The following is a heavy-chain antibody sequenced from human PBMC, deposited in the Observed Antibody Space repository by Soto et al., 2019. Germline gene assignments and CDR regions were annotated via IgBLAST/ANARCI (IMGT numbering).Heavy chain of an antibody. Sequence: LSLTCTVSGGSISGNHYYWGWIRQPPGKGLEYIGSISYSGSTNYNPSLKSRVTITVDTSKNQISRKLSAVTEEDTDVYFCARVFIIYFYDSSGYPPPENWFDPWGQGTLVTVSS. D-gene: IGHD3-22*01. CDR2: ISYSGST. V-gene: IGHV4-39*07. CDR1: GGSISGNHYY. J-gene: IGHJ5*02. CDR3: ARVFIIYFYDSSGYPPPENWFDP.